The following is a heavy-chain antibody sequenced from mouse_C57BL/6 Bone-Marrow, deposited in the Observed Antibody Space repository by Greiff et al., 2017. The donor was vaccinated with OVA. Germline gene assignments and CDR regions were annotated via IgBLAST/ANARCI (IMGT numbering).Heavy chain of an antibody. D-gene: IGHD4-1*01. J-gene: IGHJ3*01. CDR2: ISSGGSYT. CDR1: GFTFSSYG. CDR3: ARPGNAY. Sequence: EVQGVESGGDLVKPGGSLTLSCAASGFTFSSYGMSWVRQTPDKKLEWVVTISSGGSYTYYPDSVKERFTISRDNAKNTLYLQLGNLKSEDTAMYYCARPGNAYWGQGTLVTVSA. V-gene: IGHV5-6*01.